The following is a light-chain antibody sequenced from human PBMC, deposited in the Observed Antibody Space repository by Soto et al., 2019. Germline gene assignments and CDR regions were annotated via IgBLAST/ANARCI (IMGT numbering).Light chain of an antibody. CDR1: SSDVGRYDY. J-gene: IGLJ1*01. CDR3: CSFAGSYSYV. Sequence: QSVLTQPRSVSGPAGQSVTISCTGTSSDVGRYDYVSWYQQYPGEAPKLIIYDVTERPSGVPDRFSGSKSGNTASLTISGLRAEDEAAYSCCSFAGSYSYVFGGGTKVTVL. CDR2: DVT. V-gene: IGLV2-11*01.